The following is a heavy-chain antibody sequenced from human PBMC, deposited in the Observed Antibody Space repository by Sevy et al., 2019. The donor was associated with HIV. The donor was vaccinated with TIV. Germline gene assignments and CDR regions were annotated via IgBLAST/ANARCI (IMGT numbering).Heavy chain of an antibody. D-gene: IGHD2-15*01. CDR3: TKDVVATPNYYSGMDV. Sequence: ASVKVSCKASGYTFTTYYMHWVRQAPGQGLEWMGIINPSGGGTSYAQKFQGRVTMTRDTSTRTVYLGLSSLRSEDTAVYYCTKDVVATPNYYSGMDVWGQGTTVTVSS. CDR2: INPSGGGT. CDR1: GYTFTTYY. V-gene: IGHV1-46*03. J-gene: IGHJ6*02.